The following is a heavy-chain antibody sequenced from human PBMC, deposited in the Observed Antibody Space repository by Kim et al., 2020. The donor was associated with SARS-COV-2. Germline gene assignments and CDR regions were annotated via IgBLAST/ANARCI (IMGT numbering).Heavy chain of an antibody. CDR3: ARGGNGGWKRAFDI. CDR1: GGSISSSNW. V-gene: IGHV4-4*02. CDR2: IYHSGST. D-gene: IGHD6-19*01. J-gene: IGHJ3*02. Sequence: SETLSLTCAVSGGSISSSNWWSWVRQPPGKGLEWIGKIYHSGSTNYNTSLKSRVTISVDKSKNQFSLKLSSVTAADTAVYYCARGGNGGWKRAFDIWGQGTMVTFSS.